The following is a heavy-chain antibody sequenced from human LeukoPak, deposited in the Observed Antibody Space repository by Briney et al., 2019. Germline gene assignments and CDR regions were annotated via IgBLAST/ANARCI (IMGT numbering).Heavy chain of an antibody. Sequence: GASVKVSCKASEGTFSSYAISWVRQPPGQGLKWLGGIIPIFGTANYAQKFQGRVTITADESTSTAYMGLSSLRSEDTAVYYCARALGYCSSTSCSWGNYYYGMDVWGQGTTVTVSS. CDR1: EGTFSSYA. J-gene: IGHJ6*02. V-gene: IGHV1-69*13. D-gene: IGHD2-2*01. CDR3: ARALGYCSSTSCSWGNYYYGMDV. CDR2: IIPIFGTA.